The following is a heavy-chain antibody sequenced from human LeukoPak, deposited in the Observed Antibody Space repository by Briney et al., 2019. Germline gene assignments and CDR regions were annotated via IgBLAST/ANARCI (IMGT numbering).Heavy chain of an antibody. CDR3: AAVYYGSGSSRVEY. CDR2: ISSSSSYI. CDR1: GFTFSSYS. Sequence: PGGSLRLSCAASGFTFSSYSMNWVRQAPGKGLEWVSSISSSSSYIYYADSVKGRFTISRDNAKNSLFLQMNSLRSEDTAVYYCAAVYYGSGSSRVEYWGQGTLVTVSS. D-gene: IGHD3-10*01. V-gene: IGHV3-21*04. J-gene: IGHJ4*02.